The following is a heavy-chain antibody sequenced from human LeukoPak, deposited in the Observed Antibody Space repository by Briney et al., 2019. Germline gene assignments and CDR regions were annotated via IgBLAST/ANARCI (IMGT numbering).Heavy chain of an antibody. D-gene: IGHD2-2*01. J-gene: IGHJ6*02. Sequence: SETLSLTCTVSGGSISSYYWSWIRQPPGKGLEWIGYNYYSGSTNYNPSLKSRVTISVDTSKSQFSLKLSSVTAADTAVYYCARHRVRLGYCSSTSCYATYYYYYGMDVWGQGTTVTVSS. V-gene: IGHV4-59*08. CDR2: NYYSGST. CDR1: GGSISSYY. CDR3: ARHRVRLGYCSSTSCYATYYYYYGMDV.